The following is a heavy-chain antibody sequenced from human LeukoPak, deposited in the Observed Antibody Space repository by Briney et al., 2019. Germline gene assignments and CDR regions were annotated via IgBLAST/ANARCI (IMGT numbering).Heavy chain of an antibody. CDR2: IKSKTGGGTT. J-gene: IGHJ4*02. V-gene: IGHV3-15*01. Sequence: KPGGSLRLSCAASGFTFSNAWMSWVRQAPGKGLEWVGRIKSKTGGGTTDYAAPVKGRFTISRDDSKNTLYLQMNSLKTEDTAVYYCTTAGWELYYFDYWGQGTLVTVSS. D-gene: IGHD1-26*01. CDR3: TTAGWELYYFDY. CDR1: GFTFSNAW.